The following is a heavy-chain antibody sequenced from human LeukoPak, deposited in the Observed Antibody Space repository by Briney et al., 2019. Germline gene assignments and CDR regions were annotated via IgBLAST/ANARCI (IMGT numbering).Heavy chain of an antibody. CDR3: AGGYSYGSTYYYMDV. J-gene: IGHJ6*03. D-gene: IGHD5-18*01. CDR2: IYYSGST. CDR1: GASISSYY. V-gene: IGHV4-59*01. Sequence: SSETLSLTCAVSGASISSYYWSWIRQPPGKGLEWIRYIYYSGSTNYNPSLKSRVTISVDTSKNQFSLKLSSVTAADTAVYYCAGGYSYGSTYYYMDVWGKGTTVTISS.